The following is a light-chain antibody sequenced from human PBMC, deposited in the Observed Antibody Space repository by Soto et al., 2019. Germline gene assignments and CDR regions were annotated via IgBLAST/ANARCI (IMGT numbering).Light chain of an antibody. Sequence: DIQMTQSPSTLSASVGDRVTITCRASQSISSWLAWYQQKPGKAPKLLIYDASSLESGVPSRFSSSGSGTEFTLTISSLQPDDFATYYCQQYNSSSITFGQGTRLEIK. J-gene: IGKJ5*01. CDR1: QSISSW. CDR3: QQYNSSSIT. CDR2: DAS. V-gene: IGKV1-5*01.